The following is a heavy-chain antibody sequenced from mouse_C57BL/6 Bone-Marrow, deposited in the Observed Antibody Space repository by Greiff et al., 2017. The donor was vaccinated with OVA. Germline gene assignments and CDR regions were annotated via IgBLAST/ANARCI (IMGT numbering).Heavy chain of an antibody. CDR2: INPNYGTT. CDR3: AFYYGSSYRYFDV. Sequence: VQLKQSGPELVKPGAPVKISCKASGYSFTDYNMNWVKQSNGKSLEWIGVINPNYGTTSYNQKFKGKATLTVDQSSSTAYMQLNSLTSEDSAVYYCAFYYGSSYRYFDVWGTGTTVTVSS. D-gene: IGHD1-1*01. V-gene: IGHV1-39*01. CDR1: GYSFTDYN. J-gene: IGHJ1*03.